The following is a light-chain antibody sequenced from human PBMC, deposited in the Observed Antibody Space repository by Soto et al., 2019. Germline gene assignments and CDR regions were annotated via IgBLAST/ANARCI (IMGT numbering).Light chain of an antibody. CDR3: NSYTGSSTYV. CDR1: SSDVGSYNR. CDR2: EVS. V-gene: IGLV2-18*02. J-gene: IGLJ1*01. Sequence: QSALTQPPSVSGSPGQSVAISCTGTSSDVGSYNRVSWYQQPPGAAPKLMIYEVSNRPSGVPDRFSGSKSGNTASLTISGLQAEDEADYYCNSYTGSSTYVFGTGTNSPS.